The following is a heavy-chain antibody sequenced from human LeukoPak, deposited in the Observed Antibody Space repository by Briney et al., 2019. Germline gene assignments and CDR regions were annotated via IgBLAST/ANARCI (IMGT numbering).Heavy chain of an antibody. V-gene: IGHV6-1*01. J-gene: IGHJ4*02. CDR1: GDSVSDNGAA. Sequence: SQTLSLTCALSGDSVSDNGAAWNWIRQSPSRGLEWLGRTYYRSKLSTDYALFVKSRITISADTSKNQFSLQLNSVNPEDTAVYYCAEGFGGRVRSWGQGTLVTVSS. D-gene: IGHD2-15*01. CDR3: AEGFGGRVRS. CDR2: TYYRSKLST.